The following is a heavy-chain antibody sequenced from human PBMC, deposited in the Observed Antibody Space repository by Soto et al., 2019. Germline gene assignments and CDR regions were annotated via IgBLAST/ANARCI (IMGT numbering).Heavy chain of an antibody. J-gene: IGHJ6*02. CDR1: GYTFTSYY. Sequence: QVQLVQSGAEVKKPGASVKVSCKASGYTFTSYYMHWVRQAPGQGLEWMGIIKPSGGSTSYAQKFRGRVTMTRDTSTSTVYMELSSLRSEDTAVYYCASVTYYYGSGSYLGPGHGMDVWGQGTTVTVSS. V-gene: IGHV1-46*01. D-gene: IGHD3-10*01. CDR2: IKPSGGST. CDR3: ASVTYYYGSGSYLGPGHGMDV.